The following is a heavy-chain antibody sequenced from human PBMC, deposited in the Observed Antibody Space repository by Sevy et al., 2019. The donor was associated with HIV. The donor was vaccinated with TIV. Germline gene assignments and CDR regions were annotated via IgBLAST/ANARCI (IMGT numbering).Heavy chain of an antibody. V-gene: IGHV3-23*01. CDR3: AKVKWGVGATGGDFDY. CDR2: ISGSGGTT. Sequence: GGSLRLSCAASGFTFDSYAMSWVRQAPGKGLEWVSGISGSGGTTYYADSVKGHFTISRDNSKNTLYLQMNSLRAEDTAVYYWAKVKWGVGATGGDFDYWGQGTLVTVSS. J-gene: IGHJ4*02. D-gene: IGHD1-26*01. CDR1: GFTFDSYA.